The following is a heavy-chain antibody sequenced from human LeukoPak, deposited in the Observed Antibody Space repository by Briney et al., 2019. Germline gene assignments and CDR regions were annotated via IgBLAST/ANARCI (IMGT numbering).Heavy chain of an antibody. Sequence: ASVKVSCKASGYTFTGYYMHWVRQAPGQGLEWMGWINPNSGGTNYAQKFQGRVTMTRDTSISTAYMELSRLGSDDTAVYYCARELGYCSGGSCYSDFDYWGQGTLVTVSS. V-gene: IGHV1-2*02. CDR1: GYTFTGYY. D-gene: IGHD2-15*01. J-gene: IGHJ4*02. CDR3: ARELGYCSGGSCYSDFDY. CDR2: INPNSGGT.